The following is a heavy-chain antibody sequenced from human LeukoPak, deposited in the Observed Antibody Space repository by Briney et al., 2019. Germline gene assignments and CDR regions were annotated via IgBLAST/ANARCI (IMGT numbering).Heavy chain of an antibody. CDR3: VRDPSGSYYYHYYMDV. CDR1: GFTFSSYA. D-gene: IGHD1-26*01. CDR2: IRSRSDYI. V-gene: IGHV3-21*06. Sequence: GGSLRLSCAASGFTFSSYAMSWVRQAPGKGLEWVSSIRSRSDYIFYADSVKGRFTISRDNAKNSLYLQMNSLRVEDTAVYYCVRDPSGSYYYHYYMDVWGKGTTVTVSS. J-gene: IGHJ6*03.